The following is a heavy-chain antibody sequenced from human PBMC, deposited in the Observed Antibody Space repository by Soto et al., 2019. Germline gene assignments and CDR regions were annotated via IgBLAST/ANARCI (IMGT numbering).Heavy chain of an antibody. Sequence: GGSLRLSCAASGFTFSSYWMHWVRQAPGKGLVWVSRINSDGSSTSYADSVKGRFTISRDNAKNTLYLQMNSLRAEDTAVYYCVGVESSWSFGPIDYWGQGTLVTVSS. CDR2: INSDGSST. V-gene: IGHV3-74*01. CDR3: VGVESSWSFGPIDY. J-gene: IGHJ4*02. D-gene: IGHD6-13*01. CDR1: GFTFSSYW.